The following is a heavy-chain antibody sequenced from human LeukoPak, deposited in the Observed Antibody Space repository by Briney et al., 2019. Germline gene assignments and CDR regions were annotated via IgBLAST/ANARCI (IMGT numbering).Heavy chain of an antibody. CDR2: TYYKSKWYN. J-gene: IGHJ3*02. CDR3: ASYSFDI. V-gene: IGHV6-1*01. Sequence: SQTLSLTCAISGDSVSSNSAAWNWIRKSPSRGLEWLGRTYYKSKWYNDDSVSAKSRITINPDTSKNQFSLQLNSVTPEDTAVYYCASYSFDIWDQGTLVTVSS. CDR1: GDSVSSNSAA.